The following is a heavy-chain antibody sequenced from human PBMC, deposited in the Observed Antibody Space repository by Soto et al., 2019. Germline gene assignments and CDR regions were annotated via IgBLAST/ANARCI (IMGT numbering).Heavy chain of an antibody. J-gene: IGHJ5*02. CDR1: GFTFSSYA. D-gene: IGHD3-3*01. Sequence: GGSLRLSCAASGFTFSSYAMSWVRQAPGKGLEWVSAISGSGGSTYYADSVKGRFTISRDNSKNTLYLQMNSLRAEDTAVYYCAKAHYDFWSVQDWFDPWGQGTLVTVSS. V-gene: IGHV3-23*01. CDR3: AKAHYDFWSVQDWFDP. CDR2: ISGSGGST.